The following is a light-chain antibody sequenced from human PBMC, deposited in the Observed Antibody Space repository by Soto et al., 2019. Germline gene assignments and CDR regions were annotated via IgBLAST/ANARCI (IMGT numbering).Light chain of an antibody. CDR2: EVS. CDR3: SSYAGSNNYV. J-gene: IGLJ1*01. V-gene: IGLV2-8*01. CDR1: SRNVGGYNY. Sequence: QSVLTRPPPASGSPGQSVTTPCPGTSRNVGGYNYVSWYQQHPGKAPKLMIYEVSKRPSGVPDRFSGSKSGNTASLTVSGLQAEDEADYYCSSYAGSNNYVFGTGTKVTVL.